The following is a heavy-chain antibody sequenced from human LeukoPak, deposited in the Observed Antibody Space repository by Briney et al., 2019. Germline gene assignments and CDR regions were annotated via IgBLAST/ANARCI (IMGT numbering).Heavy chain of an antibody. J-gene: IGHJ4*02. V-gene: IGHV3-21*01. CDR2: ICSTSRCI. D-gene: IGHD5/OR15-5a*01. CDR1: GFTFSSYS. CDR3: VRGDLRLPRSTPDC. Sequence: GGSLRLSCAASGFTFSSYSMNWVRQAPGKGLEWVSSICSTSRCIFYADSVKGRFTISRDNAMNTLYLQMNSLRGEDTAVYYCVRGDLRLPRSTPDCWGQGTLVIVSS.